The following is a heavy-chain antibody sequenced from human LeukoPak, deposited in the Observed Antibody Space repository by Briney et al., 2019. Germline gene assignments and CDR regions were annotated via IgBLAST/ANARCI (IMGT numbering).Heavy chain of an antibody. D-gene: IGHD5-24*01. CDR3: ARDGVRDGLYSDR. CDR2: ISYSSETI. Sequence: GGSLRLSCAASGFPFDEHAMHWVRQAPGKGLEWVSGISYSSETIGYVDSVKGRFTISRDNAKNSLYPQMNSLRDEDTAVYSCARDGVRDGLYSDRWGQGTLVTVSS. CDR1: GFPFDEHA. J-gene: IGHJ5*02. V-gene: IGHV3-9*01.